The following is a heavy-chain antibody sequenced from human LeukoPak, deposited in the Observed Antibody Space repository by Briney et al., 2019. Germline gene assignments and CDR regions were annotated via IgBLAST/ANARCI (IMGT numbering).Heavy chain of an antibody. J-gene: IGHJ4*03. CDR3: AIGATISETGYFDF. CDR2: IDHRGDT. CDR1: GGSFSRYY. V-gene: IGHV4-34*01. D-gene: IGHD5-24*01. Sequence: SETLSLTCAVYGGSFSRYYWSWIRQSPGKGLEWIAEIDHRGDTNYNPSVKSRVTISVDTSKNQFSLKVRSLSAADTAVYYCAIGATISETGYFDFWGQGTPVTVSS.